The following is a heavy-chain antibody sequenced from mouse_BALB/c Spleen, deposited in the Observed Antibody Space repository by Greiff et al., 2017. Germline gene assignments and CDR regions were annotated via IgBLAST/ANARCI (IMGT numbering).Heavy chain of an antibody. CDR2: ISSGGSYT. Sequence: EVQLVESGGDLVKPGGSLKLSCAASGFTFSSYGMSWVRQTPDKRLEWVATISSGGSYTYYPDSVKGRFTISRDNAKNTLYLQMSSLKSEDTAMYYCAREGKITTVVAPMDYWGQGTSVTVSS. CDR3: AREGKITTVVAPMDY. CDR1: GFTFSSYG. J-gene: IGHJ4*01. V-gene: IGHV5-6*01. D-gene: IGHD1-1*01.